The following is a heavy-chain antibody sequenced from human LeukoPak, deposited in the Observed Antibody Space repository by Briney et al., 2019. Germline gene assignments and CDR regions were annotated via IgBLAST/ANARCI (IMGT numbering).Heavy chain of an antibody. V-gene: IGHV3-15*01. Sequence: GGSLRLSCAASGFTFSNAWMSWVRQAPGKGLEWVGRIKSKTDGGTTDYAARVKGRFTISRDDSKNTLYLQMNSLKTEDTAVYYCTTAGYSYGIGVYYGMDVWGKGTTVTVSS. D-gene: IGHD5-18*01. CDR1: GFTFSNAW. CDR2: IKSKTDGGTT. CDR3: TTAGYSYGIGVYYGMDV. J-gene: IGHJ6*04.